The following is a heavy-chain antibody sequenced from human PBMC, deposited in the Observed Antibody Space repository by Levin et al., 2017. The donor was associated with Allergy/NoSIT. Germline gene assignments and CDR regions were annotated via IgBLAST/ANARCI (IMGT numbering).Heavy chain of an antibody. D-gene: IGHD6-13*01. CDR1: GFTYSTYG. CDR2: ISYDGSNK. Sequence: GGSLRLSCAASGFTYSTYGMHWVRQAPGKGLEWVAVISYDGSNKYYADSVRGRLTISRDNSKNTLYLQMNSLRAEDTAVYYCAKDQRRGQQLSYYYGLDVWGQGTTVTVSS. V-gene: IGHV3-30*18. CDR3: AKDQRRGQQLSYYYGLDV. J-gene: IGHJ6*02.